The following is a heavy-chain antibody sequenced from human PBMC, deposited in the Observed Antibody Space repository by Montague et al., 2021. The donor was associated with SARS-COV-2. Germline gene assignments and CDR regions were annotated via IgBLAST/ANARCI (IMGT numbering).Heavy chain of an antibody. D-gene: IGHD2-8*01. CDR1: GFSFSRFS. Sequence: SLRLSCAASGFSFSRFSMHWFRQAPGKGLESLAVVSTDVNEKYYSGSVRGRFTISRDNSKNTVSLQVNSLRVEDTAVYYCVRDPGMNGLDIWGQGTRVTVSS. V-gene: IGHV3-30*04. J-gene: IGHJ3*02. CDR3: VRDPGMNGLDI. CDR2: VSTDVNEK.